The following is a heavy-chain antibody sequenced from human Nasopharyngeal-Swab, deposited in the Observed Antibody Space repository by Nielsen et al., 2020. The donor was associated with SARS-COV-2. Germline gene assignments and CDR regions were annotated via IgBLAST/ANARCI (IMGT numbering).Heavy chain of an antibody. CDR1: GFTLSSYS. V-gene: IGHV3-21*01. J-gene: IGHJ6*02. Sequence: GESLKISCAASGFTLSSYSMNWVRQAPGKGLEWVSSISSSSSYIYYADSVKGRFTISRDNAKNSLYLQMNSLRAEDTAVYYCAMTDGHKDPYYYYGMDVWGQGTTVTVSS. D-gene: IGHD5-24*01. CDR3: AMTDGHKDPYYYYGMDV. CDR2: ISSSSSYI.